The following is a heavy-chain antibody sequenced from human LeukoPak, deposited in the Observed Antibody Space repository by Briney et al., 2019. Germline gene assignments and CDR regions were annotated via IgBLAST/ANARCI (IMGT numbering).Heavy chain of an antibody. V-gene: IGHV4-59*12. D-gene: IGHD6-13*01. CDR3: AKREGSSWDLPY. CDR2: IIHGARTSVKT. Sequence: SETLSLTCSVSGGSMTNYYWNWIRQPPGKGLEWIGSIIHGARTSVKTNYNPSLESRVKISIDTTRAQFSLKLSSVTVADTAVYYCAKREGSSWDLPYWGQGALVTVSS. CDR1: GGSMTNYY. J-gene: IGHJ4*02.